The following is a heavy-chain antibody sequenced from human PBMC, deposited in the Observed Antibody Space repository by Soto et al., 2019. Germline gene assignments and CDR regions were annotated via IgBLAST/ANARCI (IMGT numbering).Heavy chain of an antibody. CDR1: GYTFRNYG. J-gene: IGHJ4*02. D-gene: IGHD1-26*01. V-gene: IGHV1-18*01. CDR2: VSAYNRNT. Sequence: QVQLVQSGAEVKKPGASVKVSCEAYGYTFRNYGITWVRQAPGQGLEWMGWVSAYNRNTNYAQKFQERVTMTTDTSTSTAYMELRSLRSDDTAIYFCARERTWESLPYWGQGTLVTVSS. CDR3: ARERTWESLPY.